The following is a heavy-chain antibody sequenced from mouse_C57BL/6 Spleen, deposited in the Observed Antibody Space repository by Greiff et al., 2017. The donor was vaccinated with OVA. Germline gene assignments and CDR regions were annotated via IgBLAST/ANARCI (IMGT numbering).Heavy chain of an antibody. CDR3: AREGDYSNPYAMDY. J-gene: IGHJ4*01. D-gene: IGHD2-5*01. Sequence: QVQLKQSGAELVKPGASVKISCKASGYAFSSYWMNWVKQRPGKGLEWIGQIYPGDGDTNYNGKFKGKATLTADKSSSTAYMQLSSLTSEDSAVYFCAREGDYSNPYAMDYWGQGTSVTVSS. CDR1: GYAFSSYW. V-gene: IGHV1-80*01. CDR2: IYPGDGDT.